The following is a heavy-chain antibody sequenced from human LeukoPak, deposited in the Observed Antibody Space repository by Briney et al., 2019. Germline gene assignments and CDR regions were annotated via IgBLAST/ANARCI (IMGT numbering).Heavy chain of an antibody. Sequence: GGSLRLSCAASGFIFNTSAINWVRQAPGKGLEWVSGISGSGGVTYYGDSVKGRFSISRDNSKSTVDLQMNNLRVEDTAVYYCAKKAKSIHLEYFHHWGQGTLVTVSS. D-gene: IGHD6-6*01. CDR1: GFIFNTSA. J-gene: IGHJ1*01. CDR2: ISGSGGVT. CDR3: AKKAKSIHLEYFHH. V-gene: IGHV3-23*01.